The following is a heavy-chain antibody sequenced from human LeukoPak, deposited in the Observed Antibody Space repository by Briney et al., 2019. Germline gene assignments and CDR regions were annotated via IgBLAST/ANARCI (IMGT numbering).Heavy chain of an antibody. CDR3: AREVDTAMVKDY. J-gene: IGHJ4*02. D-gene: IGHD5-18*01. CDR2: INSDGSST. V-gene: IGHV3-74*01. Sequence: GGSLRLSCAASGFTFSSSWMHWVRQAPGKGLVWVSRINSDGSSTSYADSVKGRFTISRDNAKNTLYLQMNTLRAEDTSVYYCAREVDTAMVKDYWGQGTLVTVSS. CDR1: GFTFSSSW.